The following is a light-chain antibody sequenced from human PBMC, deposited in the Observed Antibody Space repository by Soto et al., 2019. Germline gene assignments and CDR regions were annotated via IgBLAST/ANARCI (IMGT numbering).Light chain of an antibody. Sequence: EIMMTQSPATLSVSPGDRATLSCWASQRVSSELAWYQQKPGQAPRLLIYGASTRATGVPARFSGSGSGTEFTLTISNLQSEDFAVYYCQQYNSGPYTFGQGTKLEIK. J-gene: IGKJ2*01. CDR1: QRVSSE. V-gene: IGKV3-15*01. CDR2: GAS. CDR3: QQYNSGPYT.